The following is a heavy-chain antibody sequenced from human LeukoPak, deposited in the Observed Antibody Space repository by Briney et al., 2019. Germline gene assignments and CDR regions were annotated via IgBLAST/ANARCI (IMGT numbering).Heavy chain of an antibody. J-gene: IGHJ4*02. CDR2: IFYSGST. D-gene: IGHD5-24*01. CDR3: ARADGYSFDY. V-gene: IGHV4-31*03. CDR1: GGSTSSGSYY. Sequence: SETLSLTCTVSGGSTSSGSYYWSWIRQHPGKGLDWIGYIFYSGSTYYNPSLKNRLTISVDTSKNQFSLKLSSVTAADTAAYYCARADGYSFDYWGQGALVTVSS.